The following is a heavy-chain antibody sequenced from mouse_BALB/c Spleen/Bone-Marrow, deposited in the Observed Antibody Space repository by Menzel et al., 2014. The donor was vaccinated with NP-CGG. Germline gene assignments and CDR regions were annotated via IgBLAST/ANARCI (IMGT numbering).Heavy chain of an antibody. Sequence: VQLQQSGPELVRPGVSVKISCKGFGYTFTGYAIHWVKQSHAKTLEWIGVISSYSGNTNYNQKFKGRATMTVDKSSGTAYMEPARLTSEDSAIYYCASTAGTQYDYFAYWGQGTTLTVSS. V-gene: IGHV1-67*01. CDR1: GYTFTGYA. CDR3: ASTAGTQYDYFAY. J-gene: IGHJ2*01. D-gene: IGHD1-2*01. CDR2: ISSYSGNT.